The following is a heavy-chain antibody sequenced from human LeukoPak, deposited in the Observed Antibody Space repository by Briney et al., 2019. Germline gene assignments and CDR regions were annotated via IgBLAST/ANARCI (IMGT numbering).Heavy chain of an antibody. CDR1: GFPFDDYA. V-gene: IGHV3-43*02. J-gene: IGHJ2*01. D-gene: IGHD1-7*01. Sequence: GGSLRLSCAASGFPFDDYAMHWARQAPGKGLEWVALITGDGKTIYYADSVKGRFTISRDNSRNSLYLQMNSLRTGDTALYYCAKDDGTTAFWYFDLWGRGTLVTVSS. CDR2: ITGDGKTI. CDR3: AKDDGTTAFWYFDL.